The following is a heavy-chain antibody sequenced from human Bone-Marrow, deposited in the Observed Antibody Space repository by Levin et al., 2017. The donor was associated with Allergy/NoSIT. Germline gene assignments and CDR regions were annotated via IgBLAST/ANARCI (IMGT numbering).Heavy chain of an antibody. CDR1: GGSIGSNSYY. CDR2: ISYTGKT. CDR3: ARNDYACLWGSYRPLYFDL. V-gene: IGHV4-39*01. J-gene: IGHJ4*02. Sequence: SETLSLTCTVSGGSIGSNSYYWGWIRQSPAKGLEWIGSISYTGKTYDNPSLKSRITVSVDNSKNQFSLKLTSLTVADTAVYYCARNDYACLWGSYRPLYFDLWGQGTLLTVSS. D-gene: IGHD3-16*01.